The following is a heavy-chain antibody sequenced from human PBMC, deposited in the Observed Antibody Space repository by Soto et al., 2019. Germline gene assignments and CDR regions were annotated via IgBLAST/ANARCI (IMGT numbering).Heavy chain of an antibody. CDR3: AREDIVATIRFFYFDY. D-gene: IGHD5-12*01. J-gene: IGHJ4*02. Sequence: QVQLVQSGAEVKKPGSSVKVSCKASGGTFSSYTISWVRQAPGQGLEWMGRIIPILDIANYAQKFEGRVTITADKTTSTAHMELSSLRSEDTAVYYCAREDIVATIRFFYFDYWGQGTLVTVSS. CDR2: IIPILDIA. CDR1: GGTFSSYT. V-gene: IGHV1-69*08.